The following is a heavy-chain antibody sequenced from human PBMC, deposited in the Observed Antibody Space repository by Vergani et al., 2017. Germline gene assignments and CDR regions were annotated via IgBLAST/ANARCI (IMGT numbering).Heavy chain of an antibody. CDR1: GYTFTDYY. CDR3: ATDLAITMVRGVIGEGLDY. CDR2: VDPEDGET. J-gene: IGHJ4*02. D-gene: IGHD3-10*01. V-gene: IGHV1-69-2*01. Sequence: EVQLVQSGAEVKKPGATVKISCKVSGYTFTDYYMHWVQQAPGKGLEWMGLVDPEDGETIYAEKFQGRVTITADTSTDTAYMGLSSLRSEDTAVYYCATDLAITMVRGVIGEGLDYWGQGTLVTVSS.